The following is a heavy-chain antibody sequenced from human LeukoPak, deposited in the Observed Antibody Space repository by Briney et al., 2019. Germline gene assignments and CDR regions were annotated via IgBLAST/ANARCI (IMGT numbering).Heavy chain of an antibody. CDR2: INSDGSTT. CDR3: AKDRSIGY. CDR1: GFTLSNSW. V-gene: IGHV3-74*01. Sequence: PGGSLRLSCAASGFTLSNSWIHWVRQAPGKGLVWVSRINSDGSTTTYADSVKGRFTISRDNAKNTLYLQMNSLRAEDTAVYYCAKDRSIGYWGQGTLVTVSS. J-gene: IGHJ4*02.